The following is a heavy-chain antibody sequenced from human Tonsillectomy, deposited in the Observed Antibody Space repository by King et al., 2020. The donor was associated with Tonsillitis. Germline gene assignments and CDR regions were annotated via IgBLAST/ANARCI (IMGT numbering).Heavy chain of an antibody. CDR3: ARPDYGGNSGALWYFDL. J-gene: IGHJ2*01. CDR1: GGSISSSSYY. V-gene: IGHV4-39*07. D-gene: IGHD4-23*01. CDR2: MYYSGST. Sequence: LQLQESGPGLVKPSETLSLTCTVSGGSISSSSYYWGWIRQPPGKGLEWIGSMYYSGSTYYNPSLKSRVTISVDTSKNQFSLKLSSVTAADTAVYYCARPDYGGNSGALWYFDLWGRGTLVTVSS.